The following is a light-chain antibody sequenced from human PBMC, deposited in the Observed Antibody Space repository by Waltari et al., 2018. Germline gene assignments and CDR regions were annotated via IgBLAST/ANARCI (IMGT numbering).Light chain of an antibody. CDR1: SSDVGGYNY. CDR2: DVS. J-gene: IGLJ3*02. CDR3: SSYTSSHTWV. Sequence: QSALTQPASVSGSPGQSITISCTGTSSDVGGYNYVSWYQHHPGKAPKFMIYDVSNRPSGVSDRFSGSKSGNTASLTISGLQAEDEADYYCSSYTSSHTWVFGGGTKLTVL. V-gene: IGLV2-14*03.